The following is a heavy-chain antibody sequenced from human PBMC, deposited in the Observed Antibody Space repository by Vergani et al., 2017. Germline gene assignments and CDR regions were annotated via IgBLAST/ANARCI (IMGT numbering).Heavy chain of an antibody. J-gene: IGHJ2*01. CDR3: ARQVLRFLRPQLRYFDL. V-gene: IGHV4-34*01. Sequence: QVQLQQWGAGLLKPSETLSLTCAVYGGSFSGYYWSWLRQPPGKGLEWLGEINHSGSTNYNPSLKSRVTISVDTSTNQISLKLSAVTAADTAVYYCARQVLRFLRPQLRYFDLWGRGTLVTVSS. CDR2: INHSGST. CDR1: GGSFSGYY. D-gene: IGHD3-3*01.